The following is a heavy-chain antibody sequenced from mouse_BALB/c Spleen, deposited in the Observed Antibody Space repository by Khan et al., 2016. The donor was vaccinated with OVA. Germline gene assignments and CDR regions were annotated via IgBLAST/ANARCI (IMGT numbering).Heavy chain of an antibody. CDR3: ARAYYRYDGYYAMDY. CDR2: IWGGGGT. CDR1: GFSLSRYN. Sequence: VQLVETGPGLVAPSQSPSITCTVSGFSLSRYNIHWVRQPPGKGLEWLGMIWGGGGTDFNSTLKSRLSISKDNSKRQVFLKMNSLLTDDSAMYYYARAYYRYDGYYAMDYWGQGTSVTVSS. J-gene: IGHJ4*01. D-gene: IGHD2-14*01. V-gene: IGHV2-6-4*01.